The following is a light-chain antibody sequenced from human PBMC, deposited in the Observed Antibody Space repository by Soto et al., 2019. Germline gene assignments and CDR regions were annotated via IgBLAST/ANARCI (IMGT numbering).Light chain of an antibody. CDR2: HVS. Sequence: QSVLTQPASVSGSPGQSITISCTGTSGDVGAYNFVSWYQQHPGNAPKRIVYHVSDRPSGFSSRFSGSKSGNSASLTISGLHAEDEADYYCSSYAGSDTFVFGTGTKVTVL. CDR1: SGDVGAYNF. CDR3: SSYAGSDTFV. V-gene: IGLV2-14*03. J-gene: IGLJ1*01.